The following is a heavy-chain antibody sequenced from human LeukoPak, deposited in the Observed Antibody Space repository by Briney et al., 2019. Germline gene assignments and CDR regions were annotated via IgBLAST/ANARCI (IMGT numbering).Heavy chain of an antibody. J-gene: IGHJ4*02. Sequence: GGSLRLSCAASGFTFSSYAMSWVRQAPGKGLEWVSAISGNGGSTYYADSVKGRFTISRDNSKNTLYLQMNSLRAEDTAVYYCAKVFTWGKGYFDYWGQGTLVTVSS. V-gene: IGHV3-23*01. D-gene: IGHD3-16*01. CDR3: AKVFTWGKGYFDY. CDR2: ISGNGGST. CDR1: GFTFSSYA.